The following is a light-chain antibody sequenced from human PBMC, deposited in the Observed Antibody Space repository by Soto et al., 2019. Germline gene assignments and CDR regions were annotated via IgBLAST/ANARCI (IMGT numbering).Light chain of an antibody. Sequence: DIQMTQSPSSLSASVGDTVTITCQASQDISHYLNWYQQKTGKALKLLIYDACNLHPGVPSRFRGSGSGTDFSFNITSLQPEDVATYYCQQYDDLTITFGQGTRLEIK. J-gene: IGKJ5*01. CDR3: QQYDDLTIT. V-gene: IGKV1-33*01. CDR2: DAC. CDR1: QDISHY.